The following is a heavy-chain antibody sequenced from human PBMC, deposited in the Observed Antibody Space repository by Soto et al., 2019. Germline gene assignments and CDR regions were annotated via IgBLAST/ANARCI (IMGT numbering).Heavy chain of an antibody. V-gene: IGHV1-69*12. D-gene: IGHD4-17*01. CDR3: ARVAGDGDYDDAFDI. CDR2: IIPIFGTA. Sequence: QVQLVQSGAEVKKPGSSVKVSCKASGGTFSSYAISWVRQAPGQGLEWLGGIIPIFGTANYAQKFQGRVAITEDESTSTAYMGLSSLRSEDPAVYYCARVAGDGDYDDAFDIWGQGTMVTVS. CDR1: GGTFSSYA. J-gene: IGHJ3*02.